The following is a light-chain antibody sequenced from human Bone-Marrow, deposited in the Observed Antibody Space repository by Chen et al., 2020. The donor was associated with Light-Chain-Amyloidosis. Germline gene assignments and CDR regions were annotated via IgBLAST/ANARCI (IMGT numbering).Light chain of an antibody. V-gene: IGLV2-14*01. Sequence: QSALTQPASVSGSCGQSIIISCPATCSDVGGDNHVSWYQQHPANDPKLMIYEVTNRPSWVPDRFSGSKSDNTASLTISGLQTEDEADYFCSSYTITNTLVFGSGTRVTVL. CDR3: SSYTITNTLV. CDR2: EVT. CDR1: CSDVGGDNH. J-gene: IGLJ1*01.